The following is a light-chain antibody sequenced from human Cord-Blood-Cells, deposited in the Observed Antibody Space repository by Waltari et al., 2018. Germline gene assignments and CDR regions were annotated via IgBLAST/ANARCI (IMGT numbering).Light chain of an antibody. CDR1: SSDVGSYNL. J-gene: IGLJ1*01. CDR3: CSYAGSYV. CDR2: EGS. V-gene: IGLV2-23*01. Sequence: QSALTQPASVSGSPGQSFTISCTGTSSDVGSYNLVSWYQQHPGKAPKCMIYEGSKRPSGVSNRFSGSKSGNTASLTISGLQAEDEADYYCCSYAGSYVFGTGTKVTVL.